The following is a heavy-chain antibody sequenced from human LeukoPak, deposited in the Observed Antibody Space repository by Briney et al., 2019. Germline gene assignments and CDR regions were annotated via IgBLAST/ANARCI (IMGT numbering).Heavy chain of an antibody. D-gene: IGHD3-9*01. CDR3: ARDADWAYDAFDI. CDR1: GDSVSVKSDV. CDR2: TYYRSKWIN. V-gene: IGHV6-1*01. Sequence: SQTLSLTCAISGDSVSVKSDVWNWIRQSPSRALKWLGRTYYRSKWINDYATSVKSRIIISPDTSKNQFSLHLNSVTPEDTAVYYCARDADWAYDAFDIWGQGTMVTVSS. J-gene: IGHJ3*02.